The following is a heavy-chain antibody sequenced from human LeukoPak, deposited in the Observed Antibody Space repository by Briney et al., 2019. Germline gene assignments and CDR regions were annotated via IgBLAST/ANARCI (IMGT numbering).Heavy chain of an antibody. J-gene: IGHJ3*02. V-gene: IGHV3-48*02. D-gene: IGHD4-17*01. CDR3: ALGVTTVNAFDI. CDR2: ISSSSSTI. Sequence: GGSLRLSCAASGFTFSNYSMNWVRQAPGKGLEWVSYISSSSSTIYYADSVKGRFTISRDNAKNSLYLQMNSLRDEDTAVYYCALGVTTVNAFDIWGQGTMVTVSS. CDR1: GFTFSNYS.